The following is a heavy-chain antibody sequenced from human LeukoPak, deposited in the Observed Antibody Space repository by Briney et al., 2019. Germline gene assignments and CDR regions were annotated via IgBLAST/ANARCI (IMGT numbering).Heavy chain of an antibody. Sequence: GGSLRLSCAASGFTFNNAWMSWVRQAPGKGLEWVSYISSSGSTIYYADSVKGRFTISRDNAKNSLYLQMNSLRAEDTAVYYCARAAGSGYYYGGYFQHWGQGTLVTVSS. J-gene: IGHJ1*01. D-gene: IGHD3-22*01. CDR2: ISSSGSTI. V-gene: IGHV3-11*04. CDR3: ARAAGSGYYYGGYFQH. CDR1: GFTFNNAW.